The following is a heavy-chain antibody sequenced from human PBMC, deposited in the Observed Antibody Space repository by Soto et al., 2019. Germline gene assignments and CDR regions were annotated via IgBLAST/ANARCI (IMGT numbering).Heavy chain of an antibody. D-gene: IGHD3-22*01. CDR2: ISAYNGNT. J-gene: IGHJ5*02. CDR3: ARDTSGITMIVVVNNWFDP. Sequence: ASVKVSCKASGYTFTSYGISWVRQAPGQGLEWMGWISAYNGNTNYAQKLQGRVTMTTDTSTSTAYMELRSLRSDDTAVYYCARDTSGITMIVVVNNWFDPWGQGTLVTVSS. CDR1: GYTFTSYG. V-gene: IGHV1-18*01.